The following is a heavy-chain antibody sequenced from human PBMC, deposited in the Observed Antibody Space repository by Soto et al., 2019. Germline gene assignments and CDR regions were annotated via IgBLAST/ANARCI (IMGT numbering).Heavy chain of an antibody. Sequence: PGGSLRLSCAASGFTFSTYSMNWVRQAPGKGLEWVSSISTSTSYIYYADSVKGRFTISRDNTKSSLYLQMNSLRAEDTAVYYCARRDTALVRVDYYYMDVWGKGTTVTVSS. CDR3: ARRDTALVRVDYYYMDV. V-gene: IGHV3-21*01. CDR2: ISTSTSYI. J-gene: IGHJ6*03. D-gene: IGHD5-18*01. CDR1: GFTFSTYS.